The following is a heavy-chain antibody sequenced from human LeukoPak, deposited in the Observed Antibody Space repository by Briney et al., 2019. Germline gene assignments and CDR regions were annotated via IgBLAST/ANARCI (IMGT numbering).Heavy chain of an antibody. D-gene: IGHD6-19*01. CDR2: ISGRGYST. Sequence: GGSLRLSCAASGFTFSSYAMSWVRQAPGKGLEWVSAISGRGYSTYYADSVKGRFTISRDNSKNTLYLQMNSLRVEDMAVYYCAKAGSSGWYEDFDYWGQGTLVTVSS. J-gene: IGHJ4*02. CDR3: AKAGSSGWYEDFDY. V-gene: IGHV3-23*01. CDR1: GFTFSSYA.